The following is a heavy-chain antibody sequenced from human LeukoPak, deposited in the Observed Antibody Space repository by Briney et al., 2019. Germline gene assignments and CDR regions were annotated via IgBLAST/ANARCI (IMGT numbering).Heavy chain of an antibody. V-gene: IGHV1-24*01. CDR1: GYTLSELS. CDR3: ATEIRSGYFDY. D-gene: IGHD3-22*01. J-gene: IGHJ4*02. Sequence: ASVKVSCKVSGYTLSELSMHWVRQAPGKGLEWMGGFDPEDDERVYAQKFQGRVTMTEDTSTNTAYMELSSLRSEDTAIYCCATEIRSGYFDYWGQGTLVTVSS. CDR2: FDPEDDER.